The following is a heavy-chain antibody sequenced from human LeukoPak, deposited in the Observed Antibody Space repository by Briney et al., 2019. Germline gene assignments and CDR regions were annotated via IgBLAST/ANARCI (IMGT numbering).Heavy chain of an antibody. Sequence: GGSLRLSCAASGFTVSSNYMSWVRQAPGKGLEWVSVIYSGGSTYYADSVKGRFTISRDNSKNTPYLQMNSLRAEEAAVYYCARDKQYWGQGTLVTVSS. J-gene: IGHJ4*02. CDR3: ARDKQY. CDR1: GFTVSSNY. V-gene: IGHV3-66*01. CDR2: IYSGGST.